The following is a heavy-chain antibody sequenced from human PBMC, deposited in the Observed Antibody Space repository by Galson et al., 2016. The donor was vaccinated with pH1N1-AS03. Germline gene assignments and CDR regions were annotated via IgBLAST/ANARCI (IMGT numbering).Heavy chain of an antibody. Sequence: SLRLSCAVSGFTLTTYGMTWVRQAPGKGLQWVSGISAAGDSTFYADSVEGRFTISRDSSKNTLFLEMRGLRAEDTAVYFCAKDVGRTHIWARNPSFYFFYYAMDVWGQGTTVTVSS. CDR1: GFTLTTYG. CDR2: ISAAGDST. CDR3: AKDVGRTHIWARNPSFYFFYYAMDV. D-gene: IGHD1-26*01. J-gene: IGHJ6*02. V-gene: IGHV3-23*01.